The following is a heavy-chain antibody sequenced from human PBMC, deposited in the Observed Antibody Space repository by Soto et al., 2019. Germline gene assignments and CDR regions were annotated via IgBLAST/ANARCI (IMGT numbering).Heavy chain of an antibody. J-gene: IGHJ4*02. CDR1: GFTFSDYA. CDR3: AKGGRQWLVTSDFNY. Sequence: VQLVESGGGVVQPGRSLRLSCAASGFTFSDYAMHWVRQAPGKGLEWVAVVSHDGRNTHYADSVKGRFTISRNSSKNTVALEMTSLRAEDTAVYYWAKGGRQWLVTSDFNYWGQGALVTVSS. D-gene: IGHD6-19*01. V-gene: IGHV3-30*18. CDR2: VSHDGRNT.